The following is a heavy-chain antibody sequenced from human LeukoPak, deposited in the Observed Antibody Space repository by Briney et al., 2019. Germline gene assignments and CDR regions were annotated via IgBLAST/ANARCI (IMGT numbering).Heavy chain of an antibody. CDR3: ARGHYDFWRVVLPPGWFDP. D-gene: IGHD3-3*01. CDR1: GGTFSSYA. Sequence: ASVKVSCKASGGTFSSYAISWVRQAPGQGLEWMGGIIPIFGTANYAQKFQGRVTITADESTSTAYMELSRLRSDDTAVYYCARGHYDFWRVVLPPGWFDPWGQGTLVTVSS. V-gene: IGHV1-69*13. J-gene: IGHJ5*02. CDR2: IIPIFGTA.